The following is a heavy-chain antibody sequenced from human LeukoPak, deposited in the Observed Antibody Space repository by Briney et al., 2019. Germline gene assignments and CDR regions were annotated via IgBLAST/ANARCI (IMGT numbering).Heavy chain of an antibody. J-gene: IGHJ4*02. CDR3: ARGSFIVGATIIDY. CDR2: IYSGGST. V-gene: IGHV4-59*01. CDR1: GGSFNSYY. Sequence: SETLSLTCTVSGGSFNSYYWSWIRQPPGKGLEWIGYIYSGGSTNYNPSLKSRVTTSVDTSKNQFSLELSSVTAADTAAYYCARGSFIVGATIIDYWGQGTLVTVSS. D-gene: IGHD1-26*01.